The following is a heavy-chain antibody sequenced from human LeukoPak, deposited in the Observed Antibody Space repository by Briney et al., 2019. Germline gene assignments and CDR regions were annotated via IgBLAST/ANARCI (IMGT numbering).Heavy chain of an antibody. V-gene: IGHV1-18*01. CDR2: ISAYNGNT. CDR1: GYTFTSYG. CDR3: ARVPYYDFWGGPFYYSYDYMDV. J-gene: IGHJ6*03. D-gene: IGHD3-3*01. Sequence: ASVKVSCKASGYTFTSYGISWVRQAPGQGLEWMGWISAYNGNTNYAQKLQGRVTMTTDTSTSTASMELRSLRSDNTPVYYCARVPYYDFWGGPFYYSYDYMDVWGKGTTVTASS.